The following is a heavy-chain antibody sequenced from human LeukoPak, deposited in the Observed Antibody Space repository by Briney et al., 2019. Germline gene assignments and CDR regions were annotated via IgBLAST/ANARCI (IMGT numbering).Heavy chain of an antibody. Sequence: PSETLSLTCTVSGGSISSYYWSWIRQPPGKGLEWIGYIYYSGSTYYNPSLKSRVTISVDTSKNQFSLKLSSVTAADTAVYYCARDHAAASGWWFDPWGQGTLVTVSS. J-gene: IGHJ5*02. D-gene: IGHD1-1*01. CDR1: GGSISSYY. CDR2: IYYSGST. CDR3: ARDHAAASGWWFDP. V-gene: IGHV4-59*06.